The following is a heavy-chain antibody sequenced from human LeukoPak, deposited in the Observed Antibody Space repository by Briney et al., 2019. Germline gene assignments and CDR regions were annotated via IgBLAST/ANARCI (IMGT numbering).Heavy chain of an antibody. J-gene: IGHJ4*02. CDR2: IYHSGST. Sequence: SETLSLTFTVSGGSVSSYYWSWIRQPPGKGLEWIAHIYHSGSTNYNPSLKSRISLSIDTSNHQFSLRLSSVTAADTAVYYCARMKTRTSAVDYWGQGTLVTVSS. V-gene: IGHV4-59*02. CDR3: ARMKTRTSAVDY. CDR1: GGSVSSYY.